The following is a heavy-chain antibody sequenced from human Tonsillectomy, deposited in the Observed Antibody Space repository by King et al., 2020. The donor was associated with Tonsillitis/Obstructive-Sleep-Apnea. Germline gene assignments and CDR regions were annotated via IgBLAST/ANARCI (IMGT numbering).Heavy chain of an antibody. CDR2: IYPGDSDT. V-gene: IGHV5-51*01. Sequence: VQLVQSGAEVKKPGESLKISCEGSGYIFINYWIGWVRQMPGKGLEWMGIIYPGDSDTRYSPSFQGQVTISAGKSISTAYLQWSSLKASDTAMYYCARAYNDFWTGYVNAFVIGGQGTMVTVSS. J-gene: IGHJ3*02. CDR1: GYIFINYW. D-gene: IGHD3-3*01. CDR3: ARAYNDFWTGYVNAFVI.